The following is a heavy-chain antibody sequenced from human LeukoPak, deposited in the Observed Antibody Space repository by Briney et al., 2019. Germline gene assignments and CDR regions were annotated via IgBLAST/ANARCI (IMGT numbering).Heavy chain of an antibody. D-gene: IGHD2-15*01. CDR1: GGFISSSRYY. CDR3: ASFYCSGGSCYQYYYYYYMDV. J-gene: IGHJ6*03. CDR2: IYYSEST. Sequence: SETLSLTCTVSGGFISSSRYYWGWLRQPPGNGLEWIGFIYYSESTYSNPSLKSRVTISVDTSKDQFSLKLSSVTAADTAVYYCASFYCSGGSCYQYYYYYYMDVWGKGTTVTISS. V-gene: IGHV4-39*01.